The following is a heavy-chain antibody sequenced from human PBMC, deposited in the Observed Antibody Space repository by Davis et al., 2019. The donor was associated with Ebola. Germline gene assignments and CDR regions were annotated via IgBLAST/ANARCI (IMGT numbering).Heavy chain of an antibody. D-gene: IGHD3-3*01. Sequence: ASVKVSCKASGYTFTGYYMHWVRQAPGQGLEWMGWINPNSGGTNYAQKFQGRVTMTTDTSTSTAYMELRSLRSDDTAVYYCARVTIFGVVRHFGFDPWGQGTLVTVSS. CDR3: ARVTIFGVVRHFGFDP. V-gene: IGHV1-2*02. CDR1: GYTFTGYY. J-gene: IGHJ5*02. CDR2: INPNSGGT.